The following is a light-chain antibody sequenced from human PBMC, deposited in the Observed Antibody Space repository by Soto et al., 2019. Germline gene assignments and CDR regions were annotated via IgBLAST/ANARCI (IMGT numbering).Light chain of an antibody. CDR3: QQYNSSAWT. CDR1: QSISSW. CDR2: QAS. Sequence: DIEMTQSPSTLSASVGDRVTITCRASQSISSWLVWYQQQPGKPPKLLIYQASSLETGVPSRFSGSGSGTEFTLTISSLQPDDFASYFCQQYNSSAWTFGQGTKVEIK. V-gene: IGKV1-5*03. J-gene: IGKJ1*01.